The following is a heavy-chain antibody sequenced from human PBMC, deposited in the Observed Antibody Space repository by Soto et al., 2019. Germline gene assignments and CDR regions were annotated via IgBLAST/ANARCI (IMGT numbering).Heavy chain of an antibody. Sequence: EVQLVQSGAEVKKPGESLKISCKGSGYNFTSYWIGWVRQMPGKGLEWMGIIYPGDSDTPYRPSFQGQVTISADKSISTAYLQWSSLKASDPAMYYCARRYFGSGYHFFEYWCQGTLVTVSS. V-gene: IGHV5-51*01. CDR3: ARRYFGSGYHFFEY. CDR2: IYPGDSDT. CDR1: GYNFTSYW. D-gene: IGHD3-3*01. J-gene: IGHJ4*02.